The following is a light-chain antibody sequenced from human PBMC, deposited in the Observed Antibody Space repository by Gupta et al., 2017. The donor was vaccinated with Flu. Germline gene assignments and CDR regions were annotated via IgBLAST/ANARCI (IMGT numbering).Light chain of an antibody. CDR1: PLRTDD. V-gene: IGLV3-19*01. CDR2: GQN. Sequence: SSALTPDPAVSVALGPTVRITCQGYPLRTDDGSWYQQRPGHAPLLVIFGQNTRISGIPDRYSGSSSRDTAALTITGAQVEDEADYYCSSRDSSGGHWVFGGGTKLTVL. J-gene: IGLJ3*02. CDR3: SSRDSSGGHWV.